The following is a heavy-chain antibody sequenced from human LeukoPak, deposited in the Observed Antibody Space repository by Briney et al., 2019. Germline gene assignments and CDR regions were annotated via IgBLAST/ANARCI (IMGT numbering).Heavy chain of an antibody. V-gene: IGHV3-30-3*01. J-gene: IGHJ4*02. D-gene: IGHD5/OR15-5a*01. CDR3: ARDVSDY. CDR2: ISYDGSNK. Sequence: PGGSLRLSCAASGXTFSSYAMHWVRQAPGKGLEWVAVISYDGSNKYYADSVKGRFTISRDNSKNTLYLQMNSLRAEDTAVYYCARDVSDYWGQGTLVTVSS. CDR1: GXTFSSYA.